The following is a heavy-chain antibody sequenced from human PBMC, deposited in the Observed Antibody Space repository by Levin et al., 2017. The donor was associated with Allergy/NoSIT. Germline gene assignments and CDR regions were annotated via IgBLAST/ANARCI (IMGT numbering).Heavy chain of an antibody. V-gene: IGHV3-7*01. J-gene: IGHJ4*02. Sequence: GGSLRLSCAASGFTFSSYWMSWVRQAPGKGLEWVANIKQDGSEKYYVDSVKGRFTISRDNAKNSLYLQTNSLRAEDTAVYYCAREPSYYYDSSGYFDYWGQGTLVTVSS. CDR2: IKQDGSEK. CDR1: GFTFSSYW. D-gene: IGHD3-22*01. CDR3: AREPSYYYDSSGYFDY.